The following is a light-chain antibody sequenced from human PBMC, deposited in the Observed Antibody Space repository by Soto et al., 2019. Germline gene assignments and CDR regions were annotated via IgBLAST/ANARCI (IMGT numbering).Light chain of an antibody. J-gene: IGLJ1*01. CDR1: SSDVGGYNY. Sequence: QPVLTQPASVSGSPGQSITISCTGTSSDVGGYNYVSWYQQHPGQAPKLIIYDVTNRPSGISNRFSGSKSGNTASLTISGLQTEDESDYYCISFTSRHIYVFGTGTKLTVL. V-gene: IGLV2-14*03. CDR3: ISFTSRHIYV. CDR2: DVT.